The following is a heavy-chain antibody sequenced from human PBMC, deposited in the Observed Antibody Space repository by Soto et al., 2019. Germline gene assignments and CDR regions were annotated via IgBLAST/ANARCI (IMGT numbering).Heavy chain of an antibody. Sequence: SVKVSCKASGGTFSSYAISWVRQAPGQGLEWMGGIIPIFGTANYAQKFQGRVTITADESTSTAYMELSSLRSEDTAVYYCARSFCGGDCYSGQDAFDIWGQGTMVTVSS. CDR2: IIPIFGTA. CDR3: ARSFCGGDCYSGQDAFDI. D-gene: IGHD2-21*02. J-gene: IGHJ3*02. V-gene: IGHV1-69*13. CDR1: GGTFSSYA.